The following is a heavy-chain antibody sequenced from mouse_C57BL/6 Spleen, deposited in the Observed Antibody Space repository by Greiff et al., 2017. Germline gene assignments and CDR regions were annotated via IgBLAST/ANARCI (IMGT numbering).Heavy chain of an antibody. CDR2: IDPETGGT. J-gene: IGHJ4*01. D-gene: IGHD4-1*01. Sequence: QVQLKQSGAELVRPGASVTLSRKASGYTFTDYEMHWVKQTPVHGLEWIGAIDPETGGTAYNQKFKGKAILTADKSSSTAYMELRSLTSEDSAVYYCTRNWDYAMDYWGQGTSVTVSS. CDR3: TRNWDYAMDY. CDR1: GYTFTDYE. V-gene: IGHV1-15*01.